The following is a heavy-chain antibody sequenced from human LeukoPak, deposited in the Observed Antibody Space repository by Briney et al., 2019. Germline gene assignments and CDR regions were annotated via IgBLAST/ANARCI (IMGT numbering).Heavy chain of an antibody. CDR3: VRLYQSNYYYYYGMDV. J-gene: IGHJ6*02. D-gene: IGHD2-2*01. V-gene: IGHV4-4*07. CDR2: IYTSGST. Sequence: ASETLSLTCTVSGGSISSYYWSWIRQPAGKGLEWIGRIYTSGSTNYNPSLKSRVTMSVDTSKNQFSLKLSSVTAADTAVYYCVRLYQSNYYYYYGMDVWGQGTTVTVSS. CDR1: GGSISSYY.